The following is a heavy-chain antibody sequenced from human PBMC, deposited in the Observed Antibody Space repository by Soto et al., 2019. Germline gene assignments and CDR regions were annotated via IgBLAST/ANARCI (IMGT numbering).Heavy chain of an antibody. CDR1: GCTFISFD. Sequence: QVQLVQSGAEVKKPGASVRVSCQASGCTFISFDINWVRQATGQGLEWMGWMNPNTGNTGYEQKFQGRVTMTRNTSIGTAYMELSSLTSEDMAVYYCARRKERSGPYYLDSWGQGTLVTVSS. V-gene: IGHV1-8*01. CDR2: MNPNTGNT. J-gene: IGHJ4*02. CDR3: ARRKERSGPYYLDS. D-gene: IGHD6-25*01.